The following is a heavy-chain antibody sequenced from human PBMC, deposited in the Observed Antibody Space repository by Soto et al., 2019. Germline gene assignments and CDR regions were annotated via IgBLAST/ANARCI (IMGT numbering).Heavy chain of an antibody. J-gene: IGHJ4*02. V-gene: IGHV3-73*01. D-gene: IGHD2-15*01. CDR2: IKTKVESYAT. Sequence: PGGSLRLSCAASGFTLSGFDLHWVRQASGEGLEWIGRIKTKVESYATEYAASVKGRFSISRDDSKNTAYLEMNSLETEDTAIYYCTRRHCSGGGCHSDFDFWGQGSLVTVSS. CDR3: TRRHCSGGGCHSDFDF. CDR1: GFTLSGFD.